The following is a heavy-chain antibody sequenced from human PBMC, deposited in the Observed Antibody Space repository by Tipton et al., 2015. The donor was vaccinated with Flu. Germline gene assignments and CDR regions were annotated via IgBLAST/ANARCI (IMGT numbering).Heavy chain of an antibody. V-gene: IGHV5-51*01. CDR3: ARLPPGSYYDTSGFYRSYFDY. CDR1: RFNFRTYW. D-gene: IGHD3-22*01. CDR2: IYPDDSDT. Sequence: QLVQSGAEEKKPGESLKISCKGSRFNFRTYWIGWVRQVPGKGLEWVGIIYPDDSDTRYSPSFHGQVTISADKSISTAYMQWNSLKASDTAMYYCARLPPGSYYDTSGFYRSYFDYGGQGTQVTVSS. J-gene: IGHJ4*02.